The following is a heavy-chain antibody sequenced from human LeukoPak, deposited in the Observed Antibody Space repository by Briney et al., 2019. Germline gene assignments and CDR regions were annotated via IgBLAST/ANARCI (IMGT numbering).Heavy chain of an antibody. V-gene: IGHV1-18*01. CDR3: ARVNCSGDSCYSAGY. J-gene: IGHJ4*02. D-gene: IGHD2-15*01. CDR1: GYTFFYYG. Sequence: GASVKVSCKASGYTFFYYGVTWVRQVPGQGLEWMGWISVDNGKTNYAQKLQGRVTLTTDISTSTAYMELRSLRSDDTAVYYRARVNCSGDSCYSAGYWGQGTLVTVSS. CDR2: ISVDNGKT.